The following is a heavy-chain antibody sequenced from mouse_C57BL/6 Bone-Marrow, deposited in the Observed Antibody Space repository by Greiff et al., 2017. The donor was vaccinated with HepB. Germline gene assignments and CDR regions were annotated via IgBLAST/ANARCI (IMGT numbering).Heavy chain of an antibody. Sequence: VQLQQPGAELVKPGASVKLSCKASGYTFTSYWMHWVKQRPGQGLEWIGMIHPNSGSTNYNEKFKSKATLTVDKSSSTAYMQLSSLTSEDSAVYYCARSTVVANFDCWGQGTTLTVSS. CDR1: GYTFTSYW. V-gene: IGHV1-64*01. D-gene: IGHD1-1*01. CDR2: IHPNSGST. J-gene: IGHJ2*01. CDR3: ARSTVVANFDC.